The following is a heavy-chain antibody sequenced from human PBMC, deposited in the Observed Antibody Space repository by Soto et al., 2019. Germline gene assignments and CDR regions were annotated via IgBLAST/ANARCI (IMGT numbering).Heavy chain of an antibody. J-gene: IGHJ5*02. CDR3: ARSKGQIVVVPAASSPWFDP. V-gene: IGHV4-34*01. D-gene: IGHD2-2*01. CDR1: GGSFSGYY. Sequence: QVQLQQWGAGLLKPSETLSLTCAVYGGSFSGYYWSWIRQPPGKGLEWIGEINHSGSTNYNPSLRGRVTLSVDTCKNQFSLKLSSVTAADTAVYYCARSKGQIVVVPAASSPWFDPWGQGTLVSVSS. CDR2: INHSGST.